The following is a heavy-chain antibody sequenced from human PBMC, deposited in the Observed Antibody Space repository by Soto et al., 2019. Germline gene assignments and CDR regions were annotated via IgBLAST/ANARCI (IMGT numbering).Heavy chain of an antibody. CDR3: AREGGSYPYYYYGMDV. CDR2: IWYDGSNK. V-gene: IGHV3-33*01. D-gene: IGHD1-26*01. J-gene: IGHJ6*02. Sequence: PGGSLRLSCAASGFTFSSYGMHWVRQAPGKGLEWVAVIWYDGSNKYYADSVKGRFTISRDNSKNTLYLQMNSLRAEDTAVYYCAREGGSYPYYYYGMDVWGQGTTVTVSS. CDR1: GFTFSSYG.